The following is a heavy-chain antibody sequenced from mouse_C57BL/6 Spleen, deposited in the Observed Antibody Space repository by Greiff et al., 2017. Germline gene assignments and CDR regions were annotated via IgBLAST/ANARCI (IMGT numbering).Heavy chain of an antibody. V-gene: IGHV1-82*01. CDR2: IYPGDGDT. CDR1: GYAFSSSW. Sequence: QVQLKESGPDLVKPGASVKISCKASGYAFSSSWMNWVKQRPGKGLEWIGRIYPGDGDTNYNGKFKGKATLTADKSSSTAYMQLSSLTSEDSAVYFCARGSYFFDYWGQGTTLTVSS. J-gene: IGHJ2*01. CDR3: ARGSYFFDY. D-gene: IGHD1-1*02.